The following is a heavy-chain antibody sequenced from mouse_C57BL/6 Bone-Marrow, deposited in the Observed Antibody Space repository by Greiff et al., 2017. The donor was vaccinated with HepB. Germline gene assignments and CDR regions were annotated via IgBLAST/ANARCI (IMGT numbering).Heavy chain of an antibody. V-gene: IGHV5-17*01. Sequence: DVQLLESGGGLVKPGGSLKLSCAASGFTFSDYGMHWVRQAPEKGLEWVAYISSGSSTNYYADTVKGRFTISRDNAKNTLFLQMTSLRSEDTAMYYCARKPVYYYGSRYWYFDVWGTGTTVTVSS. CDR1: GFTFSDYG. CDR3: ARKPVYYYGSRYWYFDV. CDR2: ISSGSSTN. D-gene: IGHD1-1*01. J-gene: IGHJ1*03.